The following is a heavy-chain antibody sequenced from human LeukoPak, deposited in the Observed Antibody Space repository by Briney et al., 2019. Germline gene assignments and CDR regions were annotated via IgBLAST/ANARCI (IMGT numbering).Heavy chain of an antibody. V-gene: IGHV3-30-3*01. J-gene: IGHJ4*02. D-gene: IGHD3-22*01. CDR2: ISYDGSNK. CDR3: ARDFLHYYDNSGYTDY. CDR1: GFTFSSYG. Sequence: GGSLRLSCAASGFTFSSYGMHWVRQAPGKGLEWVAVISYDGSNKYYPDSVKGRFTISRDNSKNTLYLQMNSLRAEDTAVYYCARDFLHYYDNSGYTDYWGQGTAVTVSS.